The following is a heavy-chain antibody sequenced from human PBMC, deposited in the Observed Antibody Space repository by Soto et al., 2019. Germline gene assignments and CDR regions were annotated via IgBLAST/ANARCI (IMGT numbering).Heavy chain of an antibody. CDR2: IKQDGGDQ. CDR1: GFTFSNYW. Sequence: QPGGSLRLSCAASGFTFSNYWMSWVRQAPGKGLEWVANIKQDGGDQYYVDSVKGRFSISRDNAKNSLYLQMNSLRAEDTAVFYCTTLNYGVDVWGQGTTVTVSS. V-gene: IGHV3-7*03. J-gene: IGHJ6*02. CDR3: TTLNYGVDV.